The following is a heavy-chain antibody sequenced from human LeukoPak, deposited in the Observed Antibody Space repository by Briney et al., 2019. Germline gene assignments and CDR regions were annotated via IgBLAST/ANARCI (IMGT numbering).Heavy chain of an antibody. CDR2: IFSTGST. D-gene: IGHD3-10*01. V-gene: IGHV3-53*01. CDR1: GFTVSSNY. CDR3: AKDFGSIFGDY. Sequence: GGSLRLSCAASGFTVSSNYMSWVRQAPGKGLEWVSVIFSTGSTYYADSVKGRFTISRDNSKNTVYLQMNSLRAEDTALYFCAKDFGSIFGDYWGQGSLVTVSS. J-gene: IGHJ4*02.